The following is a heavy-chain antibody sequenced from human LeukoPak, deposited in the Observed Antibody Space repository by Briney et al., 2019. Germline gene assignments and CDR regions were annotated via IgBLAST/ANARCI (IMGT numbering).Heavy chain of an antibody. D-gene: IGHD1-26*01. V-gene: IGHV1-46*01. Sequence: ASVKVSCRASGYTFTSYYMHWVRQAPGQGLEWMGIINPSGGSTSYAQKFQGRVTMTRDTSTSTVYMELSSLRSEDTAVYYCASPIVGATPVDYWGQGTLVTVSS. CDR3: ASPIVGATPVDY. J-gene: IGHJ4*02. CDR1: GYTFTSYY. CDR2: INPSGGST.